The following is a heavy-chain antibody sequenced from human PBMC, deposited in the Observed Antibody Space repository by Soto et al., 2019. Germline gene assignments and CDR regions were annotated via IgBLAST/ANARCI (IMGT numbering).Heavy chain of an antibody. Sequence: QVQLVESGGGVVQPGRSLRLSCAASGFTFSSYGMHWVRQAPGKGLEWVAVISYDGSNKYYADSVKGRFTISRDNFKNTLYLQMNSLRAEDTAVYYCAKDRETYYYDSSGYSDYGMDVWGQGTTVTVSS. V-gene: IGHV3-30*18. CDR2: ISYDGSNK. CDR3: AKDRETYYYDSSGYSDYGMDV. D-gene: IGHD3-22*01. J-gene: IGHJ6*02. CDR1: GFTFSSYG.